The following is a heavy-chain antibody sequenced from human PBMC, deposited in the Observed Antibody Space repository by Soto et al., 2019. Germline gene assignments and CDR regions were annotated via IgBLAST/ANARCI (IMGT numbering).Heavy chain of an antibody. V-gene: IGHV3-30*18. Sequence: GGSLRLSCAASGFTFSSYGMHWVRQAPGKGLEWVAVISYDGSNKYYADSVKGRFTISRDNSKNTLYLQMNSLRAEDTAVYYCAKDYYDSSGYYYRSDYYGMDVWGQGTTVTVSS. J-gene: IGHJ6*02. CDR1: GFTFSSYG. CDR2: ISYDGSNK. D-gene: IGHD3-22*01. CDR3: AKDYYDSSGYYYRSDYYGMDV.